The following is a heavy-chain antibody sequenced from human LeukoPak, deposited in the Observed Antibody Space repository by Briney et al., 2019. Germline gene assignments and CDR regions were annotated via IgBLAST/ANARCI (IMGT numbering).Heavy chain of an antibody. J-gene: IGHJ5*02. V-gene: IGHV4-59*01. CDR2: IYYSGST. CDR1: GGSISSYY. D-gene: IGHD6-6*01. Sequence: SETLSLTCTVSGGSISSYYWSWIRQPPGKGLEWIGYIYYSGSTNYNPSLKSRVTISVDTSKNQFSLKLSSVTAADTAVYYCAREGSSDSDWFDPWGQGTLVTVSP. CDR3: AREGSSDSDWFDP.